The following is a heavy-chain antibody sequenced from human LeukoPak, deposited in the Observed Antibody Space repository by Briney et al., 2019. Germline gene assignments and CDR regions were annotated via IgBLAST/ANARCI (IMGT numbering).Heavy chain of an antibody. CDR2: IWYDGSNK. D-gene: IGHD1-1*01. CDR3: ARDFTGTEYFDY. CDR1: GFTFSSYG. Sequence: GSLRLSCAASGFTFSSYGMHWVRQAPGKGLEWVAVIWYDGSNKYYADSVKGRFTISRDNSKNTLYLQMNSLRAEDTAVYYCARDFTGTEYFDYWGQGTLVTVSS. J-gene: IGHJ4*02. V-gene: IGHV3-33*01.